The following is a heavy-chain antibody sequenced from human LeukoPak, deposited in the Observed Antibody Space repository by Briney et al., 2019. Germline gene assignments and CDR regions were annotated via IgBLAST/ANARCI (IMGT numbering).Heavy chain of an antibody. Sequence: GASVKVSCKASGYTFTSYYMHWVRQAPGQGLEWMGIINPSGNSTNYAQKFQGRVTMTRDTSTSTVYMELSSLRPEDTAFYYCAKHSHSFGESPVNSWGQGTLVTVSS. D-gene: IGHD5-18*01. CDR2: INPSGNST. CDR3: AKHSHSFGESPVNS. V-gene: IGHV1-46*01. CDR1: GYTFTSYY. J-gene: IGHJ4*02.